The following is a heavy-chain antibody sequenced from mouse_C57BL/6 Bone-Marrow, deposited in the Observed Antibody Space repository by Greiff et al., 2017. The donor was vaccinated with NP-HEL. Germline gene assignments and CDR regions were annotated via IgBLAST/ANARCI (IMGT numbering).Heavy chain of an antibody. Sequence: QVQLQQSGAELVKPGASVKLSCKASGYTFTEYTIHWVKQRSGQGLEWIGWFYPGSGSIKYNEKFKDKATLTADKSSSTVYMEISRLTSEDSAVYFCASHEHNYDYDEGVWFAYWGQGTLVTVSA. CDR3: ASHEHNYDYDEGVWFAY. J-gene: IGHJ3*01. CDR1: GYTFTEYT. D-gene: IGHD2-4*01. CDR2: FYPGSGSI. V-gene: IGHV1-62-2*01.